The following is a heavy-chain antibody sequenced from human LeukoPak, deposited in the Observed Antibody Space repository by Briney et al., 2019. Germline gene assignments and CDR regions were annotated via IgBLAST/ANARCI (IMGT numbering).Heavy chain of an antibody. CDR2: INHSGST. CDR3: ASGPVVPAASFDY. CDR1: GGSFSGYY. J-gene: IGHJ4*02. V-gene: IGHV4-34*01. D-gene: IGHD2-2*01. Sequence: SETLSLTCAVYGGSFSGYYWSWIRQPPGKGLEWIGGINHSGSTNYNPSLKSRVTISVDTSKNQFSLKLSSVTAADTAVFYCASGPVVPAASFDYWGQGTLVTVSS.